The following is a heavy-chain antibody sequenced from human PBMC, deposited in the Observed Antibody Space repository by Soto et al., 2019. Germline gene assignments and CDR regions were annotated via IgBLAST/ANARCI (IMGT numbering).Heavy chain of an antibody. D-gene: IGHD3-10*01. CDR3: ARRAPRVTMVRGVNPPATYYYGMDV. Sequence: QVQLVQSGAEVKKPGASVKVSCKASGYTFTGYYMHWVRQAPGQGLEWMGWINPNSGGTNYAQKFQGRVTITADETTSTAYMELSSLRSEDTAVYYCARRAPRVTMVRGVNPPATYYYGMDVWGQGTTVTVSS. CDR1: GYTFTGYY. J-gene: IGHJ6*02. V-gene: IGHV1-2*02. CDR2: INPNSGGT.